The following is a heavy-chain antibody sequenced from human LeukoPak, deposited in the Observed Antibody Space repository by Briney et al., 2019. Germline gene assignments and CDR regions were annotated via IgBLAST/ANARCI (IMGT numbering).Heavy chain of an antibody. CDR3: ANGEFKYYFDY. CDR1: GYTFTSYA. Sequence: ASVKVSCKASGYTFTSYAMNWVRRAPGQGLEWMGWINTNTGNPTYAQGFTGRFVFSLDTSVSTAYLQISSLKAEDTAVYYCANGEFKYYFDYWGQGTLVTVSS. J-gene: IGHJ4*02. CDR2: INTNTGNP. V-gene: IGHV7-4-1*02. D-gene: IGHD3-10*01.